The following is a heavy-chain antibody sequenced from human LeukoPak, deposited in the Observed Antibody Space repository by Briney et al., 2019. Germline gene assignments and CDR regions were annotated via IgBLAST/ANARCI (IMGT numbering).Heavy chain of an antibody. V-gene: IGHV3-23*01. D-gene: IGHD3-10*01. CDR2: ISHSGGSA. CDR1: GFTFSNYA. Sequence: PGGSLRLSCAASGFTFSNYAMGWVRQAPGKGLEWVSGISHSGGSAYYADSVKGRFTISRDNSKNTLYLQMNSLRAEDTAVYYCAKDLYGSGSYYNPIGYWGQGTLVTVSP. J-gene: IGHJ4*02. CDR3: AKDLYGSGSYYNPIGY.